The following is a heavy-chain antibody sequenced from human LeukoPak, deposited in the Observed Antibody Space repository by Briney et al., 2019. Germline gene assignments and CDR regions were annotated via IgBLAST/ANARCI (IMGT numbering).Heavy chain of an antibody. CDR2: IYYSGST. J-gene: IGHJ5*02. V-gene: IGHV4-59*01. D-gene: IGHD5-12*01. CDR1: GASISSYY. CDR3: ARDSSGYSGLDP. Sequence: SETLSLTCSVSGASISSYYWSWLRPPPGKGMEWSGYIYYSGSTNYHPSLKSRVTISVATSNNQFSLKRSSVTAADTAAYYCARDSSGYSGLDPWGQGTLVTVSS.